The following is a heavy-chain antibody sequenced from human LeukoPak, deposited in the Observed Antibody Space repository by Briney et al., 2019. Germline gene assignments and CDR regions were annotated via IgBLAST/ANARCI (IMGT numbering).Heavy chain of an antibody. CDR1: GFTFNNYA. J-gene: IGHJ4*02. D-gene: IGHD3-22*01. Sequence: GGSLRLSCAASGFTFNNYAMTWVRQAPGKGLEWVSAISGSGGSTYYANSVKGRFTISRDNSKNTLYLQMNSLRAEDTAVYYCAKDSGVGYYTYYYDSSGYFPVFDYWGQGTLVTVSS. CDR3: AKDSGVGYYTYYYDSSGYFPVFDY. CDR2: ISGSGGST. V-gene: IGHV3-23*01.